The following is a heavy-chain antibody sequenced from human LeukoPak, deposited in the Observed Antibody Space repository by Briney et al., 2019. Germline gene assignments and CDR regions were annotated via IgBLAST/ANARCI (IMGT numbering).Heavy chain of an antibody. CDR3: AKDQLWFGELLSAFDI. D-gene: IGHD3-10*01. V-gene: IGHV3-9*01. CDR1: GFTFDDYA. Sequence: GGSLRLSCAASGFTFDDYAMHWVRQAPGKGLEWVSGISWNSGSIGYADSVKGRFTISRDNAKNSLYLQMNSLRAEDTALYYCAKDQLWFGELLSAFDIWGQGTMVTVSS. CDR2: ISWNSGSI. J-gene: IGHJ3*02.